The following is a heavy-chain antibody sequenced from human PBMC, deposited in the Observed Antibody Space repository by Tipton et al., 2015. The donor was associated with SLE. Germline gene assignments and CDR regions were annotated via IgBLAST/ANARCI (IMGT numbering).Heavy chain of an antibody. J-gene: IGHJ4*02. CDR1: GGSISSYY. CDR2: IFNSANT. D-gene: IGHD1-26*01. V-gene: IGHV4-59*07. Sequence: TLSLTCTVSGGSISSYYWSWIRQPPGKGLEWIGYIFNSANTNYNPSLKSRVTISVDTSKNQFSLKLTSVTAADTAVYYCARLAYSGSYNFDYWGQGTLVTVSS. CDR3: ARLAYSGSYNFDY.